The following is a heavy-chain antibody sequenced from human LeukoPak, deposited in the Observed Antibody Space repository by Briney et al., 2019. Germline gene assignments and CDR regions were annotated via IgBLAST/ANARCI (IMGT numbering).Heavy chain of an antibody. CDR3: ARELGEQLYDY. CDR2: ISSSGDTI. V-gene: IGHV3-11*04. CDR1: GFTFSDYY. Sequence: PGGSLRLSCAASGFTFSDYYMSWIRQAPGKGLEWISYISSSGDTIFYADSVKGRFTISRDNAKNSLYLQMNSLRAEDTAVYYCARELGEQLYDYWGLGTLVTVSS. D-gene: IGHD3-16*01. J-gene: IGHJ4*02.